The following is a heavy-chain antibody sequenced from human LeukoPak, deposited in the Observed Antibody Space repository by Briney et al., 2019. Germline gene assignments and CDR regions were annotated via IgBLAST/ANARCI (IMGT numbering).Heavy chain of an antibody. D-gene: IGHD5-18*01. CDR2: INPSGGST. Sequence: ASVKVSCKASGYTFTSYYMHWVRQAPGQGLEWMGIINPSGGSTSYAQKFQGRVTMTRAMSTSTVYMELSSLRSEDTAVYYCARDPPPSRYSYGQYYFDYWGQGTLVTVSS. V-gene: IGHV1-46*01. CDR1: GYTFTSYY. CDR3: ARDPPPSRYSYGQYYFDY. J-gene: IGHJ4*02.